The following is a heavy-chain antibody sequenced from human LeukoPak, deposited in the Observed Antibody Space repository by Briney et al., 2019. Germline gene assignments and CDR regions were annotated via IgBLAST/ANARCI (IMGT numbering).Heavy chain of an antibody. CDR2: IYSGGST. V-gene: IGHV3-53*01. CDR3: ARVDSATKPAFDI. D-gene: IGHD3-10*01. Sequence: PGGSLRLSCAASGFTVSSNYMSWVRQAPGKGLEWGSVIYSGGSTYYADSVKGRFTISRDNSKNTLYLQMNSLRAEDTAVYYCARVDSATKPAFDIWGQGTMVTVSS. J-gene: IGHJ3*02. CDR1: GFTVSSNY.